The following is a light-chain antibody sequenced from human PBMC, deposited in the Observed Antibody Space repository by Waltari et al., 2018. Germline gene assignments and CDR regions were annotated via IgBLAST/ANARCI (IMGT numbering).Light chain of an antibody. CDR1: QTISTY. V-gene: IGKV1-17*03. Sequence: DIQMTQSPSSLSTSIGDRVTITCRASQTISTYLAWYQQKPGKVPKLLIYAASSLESGVPSRFSGSGSGTEFTLIISSLQPEDFATYYCQQHYSHPRTFGQGTKVEIK. CDR3: QQHYSHPRT. J-gene: IGKJ1*01. CDR2: AAS.